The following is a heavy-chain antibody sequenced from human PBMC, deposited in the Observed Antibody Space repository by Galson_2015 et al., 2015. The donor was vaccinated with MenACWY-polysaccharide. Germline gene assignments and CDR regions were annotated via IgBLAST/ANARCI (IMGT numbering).Heavy chain of an antibody. D-gene: IGHD6-13*01. J-gene: IGHJ6*02. CDR1: ELTFNTYA. CDR2: ISGSGFSI. V-gene: IGHV3-23*01. Sequence: SLRLSCAVSELTFNTYAMTWVRQAPGKGLEWVATISGSGFSIHHADSVKGRFTISRDNSKNTVFLLMNNLKAADTAVYYCAKNTSQAAGSAPYYYGLDVWGLGTTVNVSS. CDR3: AKNTSQAAGSAPYYYGLDV.